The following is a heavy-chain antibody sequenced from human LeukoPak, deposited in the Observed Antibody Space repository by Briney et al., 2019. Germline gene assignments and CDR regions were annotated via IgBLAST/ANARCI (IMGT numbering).Heavy chain of an antibody. CDR3: ARVDDSGYLWDY. J-gene: IGHJ4*02. V-gene: IGHV3-21*06. Sequence: GGSLRLSCAASGFTFSNFGMNWVRQAPGRGLEWVSHITPTSSYSDYADSVKGRFTISRDNAKSSLYLQMSSLRVEDTAIYFCARVDDSGYLWDYWGQGTLVTVSS. CDR2: ITPTSSYS. CDR1: GFTFSNFG. D-gene: IGHD3-22*01.